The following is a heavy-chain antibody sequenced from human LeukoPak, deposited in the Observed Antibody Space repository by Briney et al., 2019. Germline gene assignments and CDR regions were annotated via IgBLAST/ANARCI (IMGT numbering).Heavy chain of an antibody. CDR3: ARGVSGYNHFDY. CDR1: GGTFSSYA. D-gene: IGHD5-24*01. V-gene: IGHV1-69*05. Sequence: SVKVSCKASGGTFSSYAISWVRQAPGQGLEWMGRIIPIFGTANYAQKFQGRVTMTRDTSTSTVYMELSSLRSEDTAVYYCARGVSGYNHFDYWGQGTLVTVSS. J-gene: IGHJ4*02. CDR2: IIPIFGTA.